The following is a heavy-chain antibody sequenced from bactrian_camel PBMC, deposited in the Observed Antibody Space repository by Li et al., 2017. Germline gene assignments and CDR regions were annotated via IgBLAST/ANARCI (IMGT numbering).Heavy chain of an antibody. V-gene: IGHV3S60*01. Sequence: HVQLVESGGGSVQTGESLRLSCLASGGFALDDSDMSWYRQAPGNECEFVTSVSRTGSTRYADSVKGRFTISRDNAKNMVYLQLNSLKTEDMAMYYCARGLAVVDYWGQGTQVTVS. CDR2: VSRTGST. J-gene: IGHJ4*01. CDR1: GGFALDDSD. CDR3: ARGLAVVDY. D-gene: IGHD1*01.